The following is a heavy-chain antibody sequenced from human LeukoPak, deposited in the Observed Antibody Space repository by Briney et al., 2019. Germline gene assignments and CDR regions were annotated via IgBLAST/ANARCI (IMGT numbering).Heavy chain of an antibody. J-gene: IGHJ6*02. V-gene: IGHV3-7*01. CDR2: MDQDGSEK. CDR3: ATYTHWVAGDV. Sequence: GGSLRLSCAASGFTFSDSWMGWVRQAPGKGLEWVANMDQDGSEKDYVDSVKGRFTISRDNARNSLYLKMGSLRAEDTAVYYCATYTHWVAGDVWGQGTTVTVSS. D-gene: IGHD3-16*01. CDR1: GFTFSDSW.